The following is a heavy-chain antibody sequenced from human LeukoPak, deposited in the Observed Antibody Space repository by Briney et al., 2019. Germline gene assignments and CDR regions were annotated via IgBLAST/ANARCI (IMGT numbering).Heavy chain of an antibody. V-gene: IGHV3-48*01. D-gene: IGHD1-14*01. CDR3: ARTTWFDY. J-gene: IGHJ4*02. Sequence: GGSLRLSCAVSGFTFSSYAMNWVRQAPGKGLEWISYISYSNNSIYYADSVKGRFTISRDNAKNSLYLQMSSLRAEDTAVYYCARTTWFDYWGQGTLVTVPS. CDR1: GFTFSSYA. CDR2: ISYSNNSI.